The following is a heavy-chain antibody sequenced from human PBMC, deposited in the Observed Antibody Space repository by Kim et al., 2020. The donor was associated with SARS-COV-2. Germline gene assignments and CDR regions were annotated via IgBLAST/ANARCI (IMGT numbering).Heavy chain of an antibody. D-gene: IGHD1-1*01. CDR2: IYYSGST. CDR1: GGSISSGGYY. CDR3: AREGATGTTYLGDWVYYYYGMDV. V-gene: IGHV4-31*03. J-gene: IGHJ6*02. Sequence: SETLSLTCTVSGGSISSGGYYWSWIRQHPGKGLEWIGYIYYSGSTYYNPSLKSRVTISVDTSKNQFSLKLSSVTAADTAVYYCAREGATGTTYLGDWVYYYYGMDVWGQGTTVTVSS.